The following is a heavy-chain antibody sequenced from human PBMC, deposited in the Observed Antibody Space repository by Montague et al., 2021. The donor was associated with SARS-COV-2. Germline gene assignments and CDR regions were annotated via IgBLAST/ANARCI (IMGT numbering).Heavy chain of an antibody. V-gene: IGHV4-59*01. J-gene: IGHJ4*02. CDR1: GGSISSYY. CDR2: IYYSGST. D-gene: IGHD1-26*01. Sequence: SETLSLTCTVSGGSISSYYWSWIRQPPGKGLEWIGYIYYSGSTNYNPSLKSRVTISVDTSKNQFSLKLSSVTAADTAVYYCAREPSYSDYFGNWGQGTLVTVSS. CDR3: AREPSYSDYFGN.